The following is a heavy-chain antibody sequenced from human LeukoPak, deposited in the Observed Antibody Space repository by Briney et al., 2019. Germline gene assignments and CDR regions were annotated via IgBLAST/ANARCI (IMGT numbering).Heavy chain of an antibody. V-gene: IGHV3-53*01. CDR2: IYSDGST. CDR3: ARSASGWYNFDY. CDR1: GFTVSTNY. D-gene: IGHD6-19*01. Sequence: PGGSLRLSCAASGFTVSTNYMNWVRQAPGKGLEWVSVIYSDGSTYYADSVKGRFTISRDNSKNTLFLQVNSLRAEDTAVYYCARSASGWYNFDYWGQGTLVTVSS. J-gene: IGHJ4*02.